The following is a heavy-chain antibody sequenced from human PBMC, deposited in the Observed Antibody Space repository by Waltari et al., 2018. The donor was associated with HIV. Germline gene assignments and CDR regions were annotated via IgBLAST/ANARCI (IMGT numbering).Heavy chain of an antibody. J-gene: IGHJ6*02. Sequence: QVQLVESGGGVVQPGRSLRLSCAASGFIFNNFGMHWVRQAPGTVLEWVAGISFDGTNKYYADSWKGRFTVSRDKSKNTLFPQMNSLRAEDTALYYCAKDSAGATSYYYYVMDVWGQGTTVTVSS. CDR1: GFIFNNFG. CDR3: AKDSAGATSYYYYVMDV. CDR2: ISFDGTNK. D-gene: IGHD1-1*01. V-gene: IGHV3-30*18.